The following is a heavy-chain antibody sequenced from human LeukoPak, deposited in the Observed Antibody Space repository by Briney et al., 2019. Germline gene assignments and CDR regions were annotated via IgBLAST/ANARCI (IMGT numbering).Heavy chain of an antibody. V-gene: IGHV3-23*01. Sequence: GGSLRLSCAASGFTFSSYGMSWVRQAPGKGLEWVSAISGSGGSTYYADSVKGRFTISRDNSKNTLYLQMNSLRAEDTAVYYCAKDPYSSSVYYFDYWGQGTLVTVSS. CDR1: GFTFSSYG. CDR3: AKDPYSSSVYYFDY. J-gene: IGHJ4*02. CDR2: ISGSGGST. D-gene: IGHD6-13*01.